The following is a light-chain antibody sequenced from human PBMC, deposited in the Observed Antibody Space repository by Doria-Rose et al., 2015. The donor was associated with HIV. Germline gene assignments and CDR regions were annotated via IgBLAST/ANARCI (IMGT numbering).Light chain of an antibody. Sequence: LTQSPGTLSLSPGERATLSCRASQSVSDNYLAWYQQRPGQSPRLLIYGASSRATDIPDRFSGSGSGTDFTLTISRLEPEDFAVYYCHQYASSRTFGQGTKVEIK. CDR1: QSVSDNY. J-gene: IGKJ1*01. V-gene: IGKV3-20*01. CDR3: HQYASSRT. CDR2: GAS.